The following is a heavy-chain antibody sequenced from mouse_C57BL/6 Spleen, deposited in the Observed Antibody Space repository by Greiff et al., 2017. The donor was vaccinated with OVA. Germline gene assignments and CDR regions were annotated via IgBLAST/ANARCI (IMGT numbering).Heavy chain of an antibody. J-gene: IGHJ4*01. V-gene: IGHV6-6*01. D-gene: IGHD2-3*01. Sequence: EVKLMESGGGLVQPGGSMKLSCAASGFTFSDAWMDWVRQSPEKGLEWVAEIRNKANNHATYYAESVKGRFTISRDDSKSSVYLQMNSLRAEDTGIYYCTRDDGYYYYAMDYWGQGTSVTVSS. CDR1: GFTFSDAW. CDR3: TRDDGYYYYAMDY. CDR2: IRNKANNHAT.